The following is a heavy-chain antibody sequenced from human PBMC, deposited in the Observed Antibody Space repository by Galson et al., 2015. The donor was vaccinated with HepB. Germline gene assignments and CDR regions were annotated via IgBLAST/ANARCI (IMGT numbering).Heavy chain of an antibody. CDR3: AKDIAGRGPAAYWYFDL. V-gene: IGHV3-9*01. J-gene: IGHJ2*01. CDR1: GFTFDDYA. CDR2: ISWNSGSI. Sequence: SLRLSCAASGFTFDDYAMHWVRQAPGKGLEWVSGISWNSGSIGYADSVKGRFTISRDNAKNSLYLQMNSLRAEDTALYYCAKDIAGRGPAAYWYFDLWGRGTLVTVSS. D-gene: IGHD2-2*01.